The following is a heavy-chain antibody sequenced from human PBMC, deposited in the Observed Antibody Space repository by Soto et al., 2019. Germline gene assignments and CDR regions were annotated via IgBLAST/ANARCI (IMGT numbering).Heavy chain of an antibody. CDR1: GGTFSSYA. J-gene: IGHJ1*01. D-gene: IGHD6-19*01. Sequence: QVQLVQSGAEVKKPGSSVKVSCKASGGTFSSYAISWVRQAPGQGLEWMVGIIPIFGTANYAQKFKGRVTITADESTSTANGELSSLRSEDTAVYYCARAEQWLENGLQHWGQGTLVTVSS. V-gene: IGHV1-69*12. CDR2: IIPIFGTA. CDR3: ARAEQWLENGLQH.